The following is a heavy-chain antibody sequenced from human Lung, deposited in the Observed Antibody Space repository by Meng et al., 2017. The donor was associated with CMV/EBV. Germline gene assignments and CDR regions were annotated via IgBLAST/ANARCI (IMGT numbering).Heavy chain of an antibody. J-gene: IGHJ5*02. Sequence: QLTLKESCPTLVKPTQTLTLTCTFSGFSLSTSGVGVGWIRQPPGKALECLAIIYGDDEKRYSPSLESRLTVTKDTSKNQVVLTMTNMVPVDTATYYCARAAARPSDWFDPWGQGTLVTVSS. V-gene: IGHV2-5*02. CDR3: ARAAARPSDWFDP. CDR1: GFSLSTSGVG. CDR2: IYGDDEK. D-gene: IGHD6-6*01.